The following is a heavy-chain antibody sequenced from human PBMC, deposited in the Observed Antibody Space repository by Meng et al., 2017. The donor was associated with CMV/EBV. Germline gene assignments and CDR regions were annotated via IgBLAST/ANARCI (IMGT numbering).Heavy chain of an antibody. CDR3: ARDSAVAGVVDY. CDR2: IYYSGST. Sequence: RRQLQESGPGLVKPSETLSPTCTVSGGSISSSSYYWGWIRQPPGKGLEWIGSIYYSGSTYYNPSLKSRVTISVDTSKNQFSLKLSSVTAADTAVYYCARDSAVAGVVDYWGQGTLVTVSS. V-gene: IGHV4-39*06. D-gene: IGHD6-19*01. J-gene: IGHJ4*02. CDR1: GGSISSSSYY.